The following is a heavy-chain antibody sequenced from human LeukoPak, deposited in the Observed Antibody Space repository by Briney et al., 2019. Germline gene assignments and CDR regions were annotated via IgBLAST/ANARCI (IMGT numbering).Heavy chain of an antibody. J-gene: IGHJ4*02. V-gene: IGHV4-34*01. CDR2: INHSGST. Sequence: SETLSLTCAVYGGSFSSYYWSWIRNPPGKGLEWNWEINHSGSTNYNQTLKSRVTISVDTSKNQFSLKLSSVTAADTAVYYCARSWGAMVTVRWAYFDYWGQGTLVTVSS. CDR1: GGSFSSYY. CDR3: ARSWGAMVTVRWAYFDY. D-gene: IGHD5-18*01.